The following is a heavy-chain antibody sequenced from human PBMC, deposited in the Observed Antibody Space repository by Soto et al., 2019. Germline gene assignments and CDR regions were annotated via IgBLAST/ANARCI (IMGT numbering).Heavy chain of an antibody. CDR1: GYSFTSYW. CDR2: IYPGDSDT. J-gene: IGHJ6*02. CDR3: ATRIAAAGTADYYGMDV. V-gene: IGHV5-51*01. D-gene: IGHD6-13*01. Sequence: GESLKISCKGSGYSFTSYWIGWVRQMPGKGLEWMGIIYPGDSDTRYSPSFQGQVTISADKSISTAYLQWSSLKASDTAMYYCATRIAAAGTADYYGMDVWGQGTTVTVSS.